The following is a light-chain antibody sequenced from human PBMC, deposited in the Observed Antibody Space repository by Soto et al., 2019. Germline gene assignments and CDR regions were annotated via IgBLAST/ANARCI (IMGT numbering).Light chain of an antibody. CDR3: MQGTQWPLT. CDR2: LGS. V-gene: IGKV2-28*01. CDR1: QSLLHSNGYNY. J-gene: IGKJ4*01. Sequence: DIVMTQSPLSLPVTPGEPASISCRSSQSLLHSNGYNYLDWYLQKPGQSPQLLIYLGSNRASGVPGRFSGSGSGTDFTLKISRVEAEDVGVYYCMQGTQWPLTFGGGTKVDIK.